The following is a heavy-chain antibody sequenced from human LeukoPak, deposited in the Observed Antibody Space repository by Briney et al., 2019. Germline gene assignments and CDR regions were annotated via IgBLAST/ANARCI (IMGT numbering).Heavy chain of an antibody. CDR2: IYYSGST. J-gene: IGHJ5*02. CDR1: GGSISSSSYY. V-gene: IGHV4-39*07. CDR3: ARANLCSTSHNWFDP. Sequence: PSETLSLTCTVSGGSISSSSYYWGWIRQPPGKGLEWIGSIYYSGSTYYNPSLKSRVTISVDTSKNQLSLKLSSVTAADTAVYYCARANLCSTSHNWFDPWGQGTLVTVSS. D-gene: IGHD2-2*01.